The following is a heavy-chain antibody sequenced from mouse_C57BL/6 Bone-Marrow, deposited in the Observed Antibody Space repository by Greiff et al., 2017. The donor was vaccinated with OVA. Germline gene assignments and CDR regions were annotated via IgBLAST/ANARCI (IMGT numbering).Heavy chain of an antibody. V-gene: IGHV1-66*01. CDR3: AGYYYGSPWYFEV. CDR2: IYPGSGNT. Sequence: QVQLQQSGPELVKPGASVKISCKASGYSFTSYYIHWVKQRPGQGLEWIGWIYPGSGNTKYNEKFKGKATLTADTSSSTAYMQLSSLTSEDSAVYYCAGYYYGSPWYFEVWGTGTTVTVSS. J-gene: IGHJ1*03. CDR1: GYSFTSYY. D-gene: IGHD1-1*01.